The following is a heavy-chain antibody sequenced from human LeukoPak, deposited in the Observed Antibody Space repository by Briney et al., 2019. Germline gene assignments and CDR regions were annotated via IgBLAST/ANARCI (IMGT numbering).Heavy chain of an antibody. D-gene: IGHD3-3*01. CDR3: ASASYYDFWSGYSDY. J-gene: IGHJ4*02. Sequence: SVKVSCKASGGTFSSYAISWVRQGPGQGLEWMGGIIPIFGTANYAQKFQGRVTITADESTSTAYMELSSLRSEDTAVYYCASASYYDFWSGYSDYWGQGTLVTVSS. V-gene: IGHV1-69*13. CDR2: IIPIFGTA. CDR1: GGTFSSYA.